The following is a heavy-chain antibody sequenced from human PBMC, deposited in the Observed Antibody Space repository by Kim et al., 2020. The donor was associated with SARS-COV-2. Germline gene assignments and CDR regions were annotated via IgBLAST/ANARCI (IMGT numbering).Heavy chain of an antibody. Sequence: GGSLRLSCAASGFTFSSYAMSWVRQAPGKGLSLVCASICRGASTYYADSVKGRFTISRDNSKNTLYLQMNSLRAEDTAVYYCAKDDTGTTPLLFDPWGQGTLVTVSS. V-gene: IGHV3-23*01. CDR1: GFTFSSYA. CDR3: AKDDTGTTPLLFDP. CDR2: SICRGAST. J-gene: IGHJ5*02. D-gene: IGHD1-1*01.